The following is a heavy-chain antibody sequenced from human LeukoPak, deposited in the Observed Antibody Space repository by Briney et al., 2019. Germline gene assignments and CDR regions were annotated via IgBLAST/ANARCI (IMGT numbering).Heavy chain of an antibody. D-gene: IGHD1-26*01. J-gene: IGHJ4*02. CDR3: ARYGGSYAY. CDR1: GGSISTYY. CDR2: IYFSGST. V-gene: IGHV4-4*07. Sequence: SETLSLTCTVSGGSISTYYWSWIRQPAGKGLEWIGRIYFSGSTNYNPSLEGRVTMSIDTSRNQFSLKLSSVTAADTAVYYCARYGGSYAYWGQGALVTVSS.